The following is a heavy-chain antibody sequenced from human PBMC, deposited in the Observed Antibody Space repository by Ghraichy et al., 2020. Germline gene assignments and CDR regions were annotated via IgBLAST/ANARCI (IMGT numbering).Heavy chain of an antibody. J-gene: IGHJ5*02. CDR2: ISYDGSNK. D-gene: IGHD2-2*01. CDR3: ARSKVPAAIFWFDP. Sequence: LSLTCAASGFTFSSYAMHWVRQAPGKGLEWVAVISYDGSNKYYADSVKGRFTISRDNSKNTLYLQMNSLRAEDTAVYYCARSKVPAAIFWFDPWGQGTLVTVSS. V-gene: IGHV3-30-3*01. CDR1: GFTFSSYA.